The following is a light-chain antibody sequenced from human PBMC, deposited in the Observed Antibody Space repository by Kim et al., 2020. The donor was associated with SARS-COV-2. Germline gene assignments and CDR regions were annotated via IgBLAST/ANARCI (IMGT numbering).Light chain of an antibody. V-gene: IGKV1-17*01. J-gene: IGKJ4*01. CDR1: QDIKND. Sequence: AVVGDRVTITCRESQDIKNDLGWYQQKPGKAPKGLIFGASSLRGGVPSRFSGSGFGTEFALTISSLQPEDFATYYCQQFNSYPLTFGGGTKVDIK. CDR2: GAS. CDR3: QQFNSYPLT.